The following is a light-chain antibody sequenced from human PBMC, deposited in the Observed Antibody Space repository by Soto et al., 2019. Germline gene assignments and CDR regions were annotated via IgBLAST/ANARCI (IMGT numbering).Light chain of an antibody. CDR3: QHYYTYPPT. CDR2: GAS. CDR1: PDIDSN. V-gene: IGKV1-8*01. Sequence: AIRLTQSPSSFSASAGDRVTISCRASPDIDSNLAWYQQKPGKAPKLLISGASNLQIGVPSRFSGSGSGTDFSLTIRSLQSDDFATYFCQHYYTYPPTFGQGTKVE. J-gene: IGKJ1*01.